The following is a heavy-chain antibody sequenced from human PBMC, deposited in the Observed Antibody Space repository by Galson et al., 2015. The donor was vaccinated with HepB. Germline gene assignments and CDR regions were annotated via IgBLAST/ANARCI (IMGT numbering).Heavy chain of an antibody. Sequence: LRLSCAASGFTFSSYAMHWVRQAPGKGLEWVAVISYDGSNKYYADSVKGRFTISRDNSKNTLYLQMNSLRAEDTAVYYCARDYYDSRPAILDYWGQGTLVTVSS. J-gene: IGHJ4*02. CDR1: GFTFSSYA. CDR3: ARDYYDSRPAILDY. D-gene: IGHD3-22*01. CDR2: ISYDGSNK. V-gene: IGHV3-30-3*01.